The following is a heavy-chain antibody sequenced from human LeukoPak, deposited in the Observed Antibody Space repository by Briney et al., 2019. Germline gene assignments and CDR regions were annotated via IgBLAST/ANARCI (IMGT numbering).Heavy chain of an antibody. D-gene: IGHD3-22*01. CDR2: INPSGGST. V-gene: IGHV1-46*01. Sequence: ASVKVSCKASGYTFTSYYMHWVRQAPGQGLEWMGIINPSGGSTSYAQKFQGRVTMTRATSTSTVYIELSRLRTEDTAVYYCARDRYYSERSGYANDVFDIWGQETMVTVSS. CDR1: GYTFTSYY. J-gene: IGHJ3*02. CDR3: ARDRYYSERSGYANDVFDI.